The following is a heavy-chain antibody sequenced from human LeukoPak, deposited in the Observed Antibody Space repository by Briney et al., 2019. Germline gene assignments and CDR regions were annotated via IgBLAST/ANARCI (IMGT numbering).Heavy chain of an antibody. CDR1: GGSISSGSYY. D-gene: IGHD2-2*01. Sequence: SETLSLTCTVSGGSISSGSYYRSWIRQPAGKGLEWIGRIYTSGSTNYNPSLKSRVTISVDTSKNQFSLKLSSVTAADTAVYYCARVKRFCSSTSCYQGLYYWGQGTLVTVSS. J-gene: IGHJ4*02. CDR2: IYTSGST. V-gene: IGHV4-61*02. CDR3: ARVKRFCSSTSCYQGLYY.